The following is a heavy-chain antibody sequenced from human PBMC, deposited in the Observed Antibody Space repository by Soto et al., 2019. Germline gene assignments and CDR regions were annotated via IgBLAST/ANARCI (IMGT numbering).Heavy chain of an antibody. Sequence: SETLSLTCAVYGGSFSGYYWSWIRQPPGKGLEWIGEINHSGSTNYNPSLKSRVTISVDTSKNQFSLKLSSVTAADTAVYYCARWKEGSGSTTTFTDAFDIWGQGTMVTVSS. D-gene: IGHD3-10*01. CDR3: ARWKEGSGSTTTFTDAFDI. V-gene: IGHV4-34*01. J-gene: IGHJ3*02. CDR1: GGSFSGYY. CDR2: INHSGST.